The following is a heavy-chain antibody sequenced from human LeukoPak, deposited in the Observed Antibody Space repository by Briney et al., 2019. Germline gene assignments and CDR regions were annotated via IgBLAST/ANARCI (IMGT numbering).Heavy chain of an antibody. CDR1: GSNFTSYW. V-gene: IGHV5-51*01. CDR2: IYPGDSEN. Sequence: GESLKISCEGAGSNFTSYWIGGGRPLPGKGLEGMGIIYPGDSENRYSPSFQGQVTISDNKSIRTAYLQWSSLKASDTAMYYCARRDHGGKHFDYWGQGTLATVSS. CDR3: ARRDHGGKHFDY. J-gene: IGHJ4*02. D-gene: IGHD4-23*01.